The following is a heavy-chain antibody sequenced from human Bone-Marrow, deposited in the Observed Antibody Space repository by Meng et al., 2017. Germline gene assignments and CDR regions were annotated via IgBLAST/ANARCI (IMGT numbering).Heavy chain of an antibody. J-gene: IGHJ5*02. CDR1: GGSISSPNW. CDR2: IYHSGST. V-gene: IGHV4-4*02. D-gene: IGHD1-26*01. Sequence: QVRLQAPGQGLVKPSGTLSLTCAVSGGSISSPNWWSWVRQPPGRGLEWIGEIYHSGSTTYNPSLLSRVTISVDKSKNQFSLKLSSVTAADTAIYYCARVIYRPSGHNYFDPWGQGTLVTVSS. CDR3: ARVIYRPSGHNYFDP.